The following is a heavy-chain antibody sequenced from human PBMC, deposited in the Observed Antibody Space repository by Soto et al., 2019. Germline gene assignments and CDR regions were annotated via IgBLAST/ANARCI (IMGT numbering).Heavy chain of an antibody. D-gene: IGHD6-19*01. J-gene: IGHJ4*02. CDR2: ISSNGGST. CDR3: AHGYIAVAGTFFDY. V-gene: IGHV3-64*01. CDR1: GFTFSSYA. Sequence: PGGSLRLSCAASGFTFSSYAMHWVRQAPGKGLEYVSAISSNGGSTYYANSVKGRFTTTKDTSKNQVVLTMTNMDPVDTATYYCAHGYIAVAGTFFDYWGQGTLVTVSS.